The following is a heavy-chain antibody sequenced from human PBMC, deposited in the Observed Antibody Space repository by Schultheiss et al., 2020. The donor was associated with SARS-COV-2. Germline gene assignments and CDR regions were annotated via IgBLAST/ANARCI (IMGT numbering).Heavy chain of an antibody. D-gene: IGHD3-10*01. CDR2: ISSNGGST. V-gene: IGHV3-64*04. CDR1: GFTFSSYW. CDR3: ARGFPKYYGSGSYGSIDY. J-gene: IGHJ4*02. Sequence: GGSLRLSCAASGFTFSSYWMHWVRQAPGKGLEYVSAISSNGGSTYYADSVKGRFTISRDNSKNTLYLQMNSLRAEDTAVYYCARGFPKYYGSGSYGSIDYWGQGTLVTVSS.